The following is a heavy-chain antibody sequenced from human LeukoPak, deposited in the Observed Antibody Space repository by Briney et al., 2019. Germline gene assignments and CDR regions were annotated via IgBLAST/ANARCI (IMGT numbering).Heavy chain of an antibody. V-gene: IGHV4-39*07. Sequence: SETLSLTCSVSGGSISGSRYSWSWIRQPPSKGLEWIGNIDYSGTTYYNPSLKSRVTISIDTSKKQFSLKLTSVTAADTAVYYCARDRVFEGAIGDYWGQGILVTVSS. J-gene: IGHJ4*02. CDR2: IDYSGTT. CDR3: ARDRVFEGAIGDY. CDR1: GGSISGSRYS. D-gene: IGHD3-3*01.